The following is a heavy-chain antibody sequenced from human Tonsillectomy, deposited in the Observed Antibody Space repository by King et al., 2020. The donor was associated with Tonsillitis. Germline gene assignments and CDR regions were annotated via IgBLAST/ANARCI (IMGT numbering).Heavy chain of an antibody. J-gene: IGHJ6*03. Sequence: QLVQSGAEVKKPGESLKISCKASGYSFASYWIGWVRQMPGKGLEWMGIIYPGDSETRYSQSFQGQVTISADTSINTAYLQWSSLKASDTAMYYCARQVKNYDSSGFHFYFYYMEIWGEGTTVFVSS. D-gene: IGHD3-22*01. CDR2: IYPGDSET. V-gene: IGHV5-51*01. CDR1: GYSFASYW. CDR3: ARQVKNYDSSGFHFYFYYMEI.